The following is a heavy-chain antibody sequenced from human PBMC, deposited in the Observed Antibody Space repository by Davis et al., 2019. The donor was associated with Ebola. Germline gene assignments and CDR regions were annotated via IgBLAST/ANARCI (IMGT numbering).Heavy chain of an antibody. CDR1: GGTFSSYA. V-gene: IGHV1-69*13. Sequence: AASVKVSCKASGGTFSSYAISWVRQAPGQGLEWMGGIIPIFGTANYAQKFQGRVTITADESTSTAYMELRSLRSDDTAVYYCAKDSSSWYYFDDSGYPFDDWGQGTLVFVSS. CDR3: AKDSSSWYYFDDSGYPFDD. J-gene: IGHJ4*02. D-gene: IGHD3-22*01. CDR2: IIPIFGTA.